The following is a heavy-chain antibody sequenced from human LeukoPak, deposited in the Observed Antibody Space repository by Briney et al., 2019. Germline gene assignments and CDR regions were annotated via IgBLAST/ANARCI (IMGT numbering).Heavy chain of an antibody. CDR1: GFTFSSYS. Sequence: PGGSLRLSCAASGFTFSSYSMNWVRQAPGKGLEWVSYISSSSTIYYADSVKGRFTISRGNAKNSLYLQMNSLRDEDTAVYYCAGVYYLLRYFDLWGRGTLVTVSS. CDR3: AGVYYLLRYFDL. J-gene: IGHJ2*01. V-gene: IGHV3-48*02. D-gene: IGHD3-22*01. CDR2: ISSSSTI.